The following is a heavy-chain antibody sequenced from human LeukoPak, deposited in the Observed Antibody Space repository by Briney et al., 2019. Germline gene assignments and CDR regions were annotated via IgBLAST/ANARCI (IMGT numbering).Heavy chain of an antibody. CDR1: GFTFSAYH. CDR2: ISGDSNTI. V-gene: IGHV3-48*02. D-gene: IGHD2-8*01. CDR3: AREGCTMTTCRRAGGYLDV. J-gene: IGHJ6*02. Sequence: PGGALRLSCAASGFTFSAYHMNWVRQAPGEGLEWVSYISGDSNTIYYADSVRVRFTISRDNAKNSLYLQMNSLRDEDTAMYYCAREGCTMTTCRRAGGYLDVWGQGTTVTVSS.